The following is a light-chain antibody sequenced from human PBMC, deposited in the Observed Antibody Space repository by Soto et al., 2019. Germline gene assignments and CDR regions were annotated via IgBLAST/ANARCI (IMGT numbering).Light chain of an antibody. CDR2: DAS. CDR3: QQYNSYSRT. CDR1: QSISNW. Sequence: IRMTQSPSTLSASVGDRITITCRASQSISNWLAWYQQKPGKAPKLLIYDASSLESGVPSRFSGSGSGTEFTLTISSLQPDDFATYYCQQYNSYSRTFGQGTKVDIK. J-gene: IGKJ1*01. V-gene: IGKV1-5*01.